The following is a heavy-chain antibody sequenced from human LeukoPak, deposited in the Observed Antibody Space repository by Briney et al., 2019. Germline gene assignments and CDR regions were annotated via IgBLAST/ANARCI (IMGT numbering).Heavy chain of an antibody. D-gene: IGHD6-13*01. CDR3: ARRYSSSWSGFDP. V-gene: IGHV3-7*04. Sequence: GGSLRLSCAASGFSFSSYWMSWVREAPGKGLEWVANVKQDGSEKYYVDSVKGRFTISRNNAKNSLYLQMNSLRAEDTAVYYCARRYSSSWSGFDPWGQGTLVTVSS. CDR2: VKQDGSEK. CDR1: GFSFSSYW. J-gene: IGHJ5*02.